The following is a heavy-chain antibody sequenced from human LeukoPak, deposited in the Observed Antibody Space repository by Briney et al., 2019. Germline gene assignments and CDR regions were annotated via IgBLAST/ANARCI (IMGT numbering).Heavy chain of an antibody. CDR1: GDTFSSYA. J-gene: IGHJ6*02. D-gene: IGHD2-21*01. CDR3: ARDPPVVGGEGMDV. CDR2: IIPIFGTA. Sequence: SVKVSCKASGDTFSSYAISWVRQAPGQGLEWMGGIIPIFGTANYAQKFQGRVTITADKSTSTAYMELSSLRSEDTAVYYCARDPPVVGGEGMDVWGQGTTVTVSS. V-gene: IGHV1-69*06.